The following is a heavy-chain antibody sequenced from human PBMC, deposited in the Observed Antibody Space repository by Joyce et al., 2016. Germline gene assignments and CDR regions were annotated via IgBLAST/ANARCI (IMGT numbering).Heavy chain of an antibody. CDR1: GGSISSSY. CDR2: VYYSWST. Sequence: QVQLQESGPGLVKFSETLSLTCTVSGGSISSSYWTWIRQTQGKGLEWIGYVYYSWSTNSNPSLKSRGTISVYTSKHQFSLDLTSVPAADTAVYYCASGAYDSSAYTPLHYWGQGTLVTVSS. CDR3: ASGAYDSSAYTPLHY. J-gene: IGHJ4*02. V-gene: IGHV4-59*01. D-gene: IGHD3-22*01.